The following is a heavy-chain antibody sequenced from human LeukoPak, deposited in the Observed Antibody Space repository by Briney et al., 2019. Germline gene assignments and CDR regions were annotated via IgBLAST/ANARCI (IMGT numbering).Heavy chain of an antibody. CDR3: ARGYSSGRRYGGDY. CDR2: INGDGSST. D-gene: IGHD6-19*01. Sequence: PGGSLRLSCAASGFTLSSYWMHWVRQAPGKGLVWVSRINGDGSSTNYADSVKGRFTISRDNAKNTLYLQMNSLGAEDTAVYYCARGYSSGRRYGGDYWGQGILVTVSS. J-gene: IGHJ4*02. CDR1: GFTLSSYW. V-gene: IGHV3-74*01.